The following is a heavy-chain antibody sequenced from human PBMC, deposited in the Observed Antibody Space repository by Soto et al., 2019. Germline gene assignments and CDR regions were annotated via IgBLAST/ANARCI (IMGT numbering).Heavy chain of an antibody. Sequence: QVQLQESGPGLVKPSETLSLTCTVSGGSITTHYWNWIPQSLERGLEWIGYIDYSGSLNYNPSLKCQVAISLATSQNQRCPRLASVTAADTAVYYRSRGDDWQSSGFAPCGQGALVAVSS. V-gene: IGHV4-59*11. CDR2: IDYSGSL. CDR3: SRGDDWQSSGFAP. CDR1: GGSITTHY. D-gene: IGHD3-9*01. J-gene: IGHJ5*02.